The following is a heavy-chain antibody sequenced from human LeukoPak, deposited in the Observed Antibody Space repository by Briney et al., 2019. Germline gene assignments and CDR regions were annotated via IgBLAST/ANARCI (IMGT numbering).Heavy chain of an antibody. CDR2: INPNSGGT. V-gene: IGHV1-2*06. CDR1: GGTFSSYA. Sequence: GASVKVSCKASGGTFSSYAISWVRQAPGQGLEWMGRINPNSGGTNYAQKFQGRVTMTRDTSISTAYMELSRLRSDDTAVYYCARDPSITIFGVVNLFDYWGQGTLVTVSS. J-gene: IGHJ4*02. CDR3: ARDPSITIFGVVNLFDY. D-gene: IGHD3-3*01.